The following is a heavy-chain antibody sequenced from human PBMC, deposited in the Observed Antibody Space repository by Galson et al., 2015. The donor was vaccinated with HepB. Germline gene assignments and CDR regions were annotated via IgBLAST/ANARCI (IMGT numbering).Heavy chain of an antibody. CDR2: INPNSGAT. D-gene: IGHD3-16*01. V-gene: IGHV1-2*02. CDR1: GYTFTGYY. J-gene: IGHJ4*02. CDR3: GRDVAGGY. Sequence: SVKVSCKASGYTFTGYYMHWVRQAPGQGLEWMGWINPNSGATNYAQTFQGRVTMTRDTSINTAYMELGRLRFDDTAVYYCGRDVAGGYWGQGTLVTVSS.